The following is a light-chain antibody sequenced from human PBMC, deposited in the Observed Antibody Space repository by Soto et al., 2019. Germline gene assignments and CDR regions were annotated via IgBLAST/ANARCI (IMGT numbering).Light chain of an antibody. CDR3: QHYGTSPRT. CDR2: DAF. V-gene: IGKV3D-20*01. J-gene: IGKJ1*01. Sequence: DIVLTQSLATLSLSPGERATLCCGASQSVSGSYLAWYQQKPGLAPRLLMYDAFSRATGIPDRFSGSGSGTDFTLTISRLEPEDFAVYYCQHYGTSPRTFGQGTKVDIK. CDR1: QSVSGSY.